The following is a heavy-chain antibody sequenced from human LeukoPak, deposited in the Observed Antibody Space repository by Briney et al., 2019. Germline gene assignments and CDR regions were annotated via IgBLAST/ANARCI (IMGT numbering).Heavy chain of an antibody. V-gene: IGHV3-7*01. CDR3: GRFGYVSAVDT. CDR1: GFAFSSYW. CDR2: IEPAGSAT. D-gene: IGHD2-15*01. Sequence: GGSLRLSCGASGFAFSSYWMTWLRQAPGKGLEFVANIEPAGSATYYADSVKGRFTISRDNTKNLLYLQMNSLTAENSAVYHCGRFGYVSAVDTWGQGALVTVSS. J-gene: IGHJ5*02.